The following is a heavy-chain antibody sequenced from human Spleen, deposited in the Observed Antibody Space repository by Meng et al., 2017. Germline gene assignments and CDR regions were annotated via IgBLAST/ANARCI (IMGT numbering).Heavy chain of an antibody. D-gene: IGHD2-15*01. CDR3: ARGGWSLDY. J-gene: IGHJ4*02. CDR2: IYYSGST. Sequence: QVLLQESGPGLVKPSETLSLTCTVSGGSISNYYWSWVRQPPGKGLEYIGYIYYSGSTNYNPSLKSRVTISLGTSRSQFSLRLSSVTAADTAVYYCARGGWSLDYWGQGTLVTVSS. V-gene: IGHV4-59*08. CDR1: GGSISNYY.